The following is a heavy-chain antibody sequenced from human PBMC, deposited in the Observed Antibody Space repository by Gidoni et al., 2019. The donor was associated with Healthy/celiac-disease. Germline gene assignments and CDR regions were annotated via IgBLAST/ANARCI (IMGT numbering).Heavy chain of an antibody. J-gene: IGHJ4*02. CDR1: GFTFSRYA. Sequence: VQLVESGGGVVQPGRSLRLSCAASGFTFSRYAMHWVRQAPGKGLGWVAVISYDGSNKYYADSVKGRFTISRDNSKNTLYLQMNSLRAEDTAVYYCARDYYYDSSGYYYGIDYWGQGTLVTVSS. CDR2: ISYDGSNK. D-gene: IGHD3-22*01. V-gene: IGHV3-30-3*01. CDR3: ARDYYYDSSGYYYGIDY.